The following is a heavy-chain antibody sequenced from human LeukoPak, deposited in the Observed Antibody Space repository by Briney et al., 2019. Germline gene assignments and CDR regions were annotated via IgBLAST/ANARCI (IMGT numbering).Heavy chain of an antibody. CDR1: GFTLSSYG. J-gene: IGHJ4*02. CDR2: ISYDGSNK. Sequence: GGSLRLSCAASGFTLSSYGMHWVRQAPGKGLEWVAVISYDGSNKYYADSVKGRFTISRDNSKNTLYLQMNSLRAEGTAVYYCANGAVAGDYWGQGTLVTVSS. D-gene: IGHD6-19*01. V-gene: IGHV3-30*18. CDR3: ANGAVAGDY.